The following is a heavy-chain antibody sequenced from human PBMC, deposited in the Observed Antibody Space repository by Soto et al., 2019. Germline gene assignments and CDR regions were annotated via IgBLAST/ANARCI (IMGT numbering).Heavy chain of an antibody. CDR1: GFTFSSYW. Sequence: LRLSCVASGFTFSSYWMHWVRQAPGKGLVWVSRINDDGSTTTYADSVKGRFTISRDNAKNTLFLQMNSLRAEDAAVYYCAREVVEAPTFDCWGQGTLVTVSS. V-gene: IGHV3-74*01. CDR2: INDDGSTT. D-gene: IGHD2-15*01. J-gene: IGHJ4*02. CDR3: AREVVEAPTFDC.